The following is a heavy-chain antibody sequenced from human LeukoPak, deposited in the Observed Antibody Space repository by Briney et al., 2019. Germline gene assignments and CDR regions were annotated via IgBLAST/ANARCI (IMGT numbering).Heavy chain of an antibody. CDR1: GGSISSY. CDR2: RYYSGST. D-gene: IGHD3-16*01. J-gene: IGHJ1*01. Sequence: SETLSLTCSVSGGSISSYWTWIRQPPGKGLEWIGYRYYSGSTTYNPSLKSRVTISVDTSKNQFSLKLISVTAADTAIYYCARVRGDFETDWGQGTLVTVSS. V-gene: IGHV4-59*01. CDR3: ARVRGDFETD.